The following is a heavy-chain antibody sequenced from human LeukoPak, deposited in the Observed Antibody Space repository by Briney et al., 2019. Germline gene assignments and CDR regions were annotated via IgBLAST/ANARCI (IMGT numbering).Heavy chain of an antibody. CDR1: GFTFSSYA. D-gene: IGHD3-3*01. J-gene: IGHJ4*02. CDR2: ISGSGGST. V-gene: IGHV3-23*01. Sequence: GGSLRLSCAASGFTFSSYAMSWVRQAPGKGLEWVSAISGSGGSTYYADSVKGRFTISRDNAKNSLYLQMNSLRAEDTAVYYCARDLRFLEWLAGGNYFDYWGQGTLVTVSS. CDR3: ARDLRFLEWLAGGNYFDY.